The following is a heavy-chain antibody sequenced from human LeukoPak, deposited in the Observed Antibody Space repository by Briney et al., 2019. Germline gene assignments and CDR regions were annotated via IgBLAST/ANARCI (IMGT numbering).Heavy chain of an antibody. Sequence: SETLSLTCAVYGGSFSGYYWSWIRQPPGKGPEWIGYIYYSGSTNYNPSLKSRVTISVDTSKNQFSLKLSSVTAADTAVYYCARAGYCGGDCSNWFDPWGQGTLVTVSS. V-gene: IGHV4-59*08. D-gene: IGHD2-21*02. J-gene: IGHJ5*02. CDR3: ARAGYCGGDCSNWFDP. CDR1: GGSFSGYY. CDR2: IYYSGST.